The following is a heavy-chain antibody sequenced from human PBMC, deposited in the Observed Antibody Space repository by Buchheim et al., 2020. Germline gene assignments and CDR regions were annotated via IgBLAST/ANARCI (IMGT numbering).Heavy chain of an antibody. D-gene: IGHD3-10*01. CDR1: GFTFSSYS. V-gene: IGHV3-48*02. Sequence: EVQLVESGGGLVQPGGSLRLSCAASGFTFSSYSMNWARQAPGKGLEWVSYISSSSSTIYYADSVKGRFTISRDNAKNSLYLQMNSLRDEDTAVYYCARDPQSSLWFGEPQEAYYYYGMDVWGQGTT. CDR3: ARDPQSSLWFGEPQEAYYYYGMDV. CDR2: ISSSSSTI. J-gene: IGHJ6*02.